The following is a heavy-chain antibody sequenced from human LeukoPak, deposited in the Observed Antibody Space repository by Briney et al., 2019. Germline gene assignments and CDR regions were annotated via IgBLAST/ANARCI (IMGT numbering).Heavy chain of an antibody. CDR2: IYYSGST. CDR1: GGSISSSSYY. D-gene: IGHD4-17*01. CDR3: ARDYGDYVLRGYFDY. V-gene: IGHV4-39*02. Sequence: SETLYLTCTVSGGSISSSSYYWGWIRQPPGKGLEWIGSIYYSGSTYYNPSLKSRVTISVDTSKNQFSLKLSSVTAADTAVYYCARDYGDYVLRGYFDYWGQGTLVTVSS. J-gene: IGHJ4*02.